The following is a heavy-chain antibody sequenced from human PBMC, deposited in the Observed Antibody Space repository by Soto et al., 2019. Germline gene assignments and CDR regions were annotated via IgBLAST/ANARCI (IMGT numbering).Heavy chain of an antibody. CDR2: INPNSGGT. D-gene: IGHD3-10*01. V-gene: IGHV1-2*02. Sequence: GASVKVSCKASGYTFTGYYMHWVRQDTGHGLEWMGWINPNSGGTHYAQKFKGRVTMTRDTSSSTAYMELSRLRSDDTVVYYCAPAYGSGSYWNWFDPWGQGTRVTVSS. CDR1: GYTFTGYY. CDR3: APAYGSGSYWNWFDP. J-gene: IGHJ5*02.